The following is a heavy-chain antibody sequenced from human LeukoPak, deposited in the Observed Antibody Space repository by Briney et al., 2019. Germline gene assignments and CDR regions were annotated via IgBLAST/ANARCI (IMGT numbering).Heavy chain of an antibody. Sequence: GGSLRLSCAAYGLTFSSYGMSWVRQAPGKGLEWVSAISGSGGSTYYADSVKGRFTISRDNSKNTLYLQMNSLRAEDTAVYYCARDRRVRGVIYYYYYMDVWGKGTTVTVSS. V-gene: IGHV3-23*01. D-gene: IGHD3-10*01. CDR1: GLTFSSYG. J-gene: IGHJ6*03. CDR3: ARDRRVRGVIYYYYYMDV. CDR2: ISGSGGST.